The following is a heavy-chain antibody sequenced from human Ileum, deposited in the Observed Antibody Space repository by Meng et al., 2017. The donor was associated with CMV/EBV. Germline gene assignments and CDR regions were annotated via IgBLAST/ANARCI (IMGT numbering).Heavy chain of an antibody. Sequence: GESLKISCAASGFSFGAYGMHWVRQAPGKGLEWVAIISSDGRNQHYADSVKGRFAISRDNSKKTLYLQISSLRVEDMAVYYCAKGCTTFCYYIDFWGQGTVVTVSS. V-gene: IGHV3-33*06. D-gene: IGHD2/OR15-2a*01. CDR2: ISSDGRNQ. CDR1: GFSFGAYG. CDR3: AKGCTTFCYYIDF. J-gene: IGHJ4*02.